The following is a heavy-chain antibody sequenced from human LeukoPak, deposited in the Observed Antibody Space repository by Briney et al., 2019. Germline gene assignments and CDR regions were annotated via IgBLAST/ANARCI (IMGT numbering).Heavy chain of an antibody. V-gene: IGHV4-34*01. D-gene: IGHD2-2*01. CDR2: INHSGST. CDR3: ARGSVVGLRQNWFDP. J-gene: IGHJ5*02. CDR1: GGSFSGYY. Sequence: SETLSLTCAVYGGSFSGYYWSWIRQPPGKGLEWIGEINHSGSTNYNPSLKSRVTTSVDTSKNQFSLKLSSVTAADTAVYYCARGSVVGLRQNWFDPWGQGTLVTVSS.